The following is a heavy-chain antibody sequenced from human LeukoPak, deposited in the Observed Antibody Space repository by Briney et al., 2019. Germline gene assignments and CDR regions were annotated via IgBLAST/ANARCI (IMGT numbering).Heavy chain of an antibody. CDR3: ARGGIHYYDSSGYGLLDY. Sequence: PGASVKVSCKASGGTFSSYAISWVRQAPGQGLEWMGGIIPIFGTANYAQKFQGRVTITTDESTSTAYMELSSLRSEDTAVYYCARGGIHYYDSSGYGLLDYWGQGTLVTVSP. D-gene: IGHD3-22*01. J-gene: IGHJ4*02. V-gene: IGHV1-69*05. CDR1: GGTFSSYA. CDR2: IIPIFGTA.